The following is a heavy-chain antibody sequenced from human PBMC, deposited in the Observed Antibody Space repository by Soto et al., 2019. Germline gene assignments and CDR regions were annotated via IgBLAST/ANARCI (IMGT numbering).Heavy chain of an antibody. Sequence: QVQLQESGPGLVKPSQTLSLTCTVSGGSISSGGYYWSWIRQHPGKGLEWIGYIYYSGSTYYNPSLKSRVTISVDTSKNQFSLMPSSVTAADTAVYYCARSDGGAEDDPTIYAFYIWGQGTMVTVSS. CDR1: GGSISSGGYY. J-gene: IGHJ3*02. CDR3: ARSDGGAEDDPTIYAFYI. CDR2: IYYSGST. V-gene: IGHV4-31*03. D-gene: IGHD5-12*01.